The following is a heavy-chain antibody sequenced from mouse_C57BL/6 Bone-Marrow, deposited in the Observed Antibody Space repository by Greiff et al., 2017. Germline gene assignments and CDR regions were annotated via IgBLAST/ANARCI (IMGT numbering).Heavy chain of an antibody. V-gene: IGHV1-52*01. D-gene: IGHD2-2*01. J-gene: IGHJ1*03. CDR1: GYTFTSYW. Sequence: VQLQQPGAELVRPGSSVKLSCKASGYTFTSYWMHWVKQRPIQGLEWIGNIDPSDSETHYNQKFKDKATLTVDKSSSTAYMQLSSLTSEDSAVYDCARKGGYGGYFDVWGTGTTVTGSS. CDR3: ARKGGYGGYFDV. CDR2: IDPSDSET.